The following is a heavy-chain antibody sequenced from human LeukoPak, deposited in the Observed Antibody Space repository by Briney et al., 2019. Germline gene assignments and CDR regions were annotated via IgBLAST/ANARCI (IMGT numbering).Heavy chain of an antibody. V-gene: IGHV3-48*03. CDR2: ISSSGSTI. CDR1: GFTFGTYA. Sequence: GGSLRLSCAASGFTFGTYAMNWVRQAPGKGLEWVSYISSSGSTIYYADSVKGRFTISRDNAKNSLYLQMNSLRAEDTAVYYCARDGEEVEVGYYYYGMDVWGQGTTVTVSS. CDR3: ARDGEEVEVGYYYYGMDV. J-gene: IGHJ6*02. D-gene: IGHD1-26*01.